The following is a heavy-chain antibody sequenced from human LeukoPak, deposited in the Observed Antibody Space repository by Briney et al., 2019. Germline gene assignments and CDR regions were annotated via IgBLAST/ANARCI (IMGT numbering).Heavy chain of an antibody. CDR3: ARQRGQWELPYYDY. V-gene: IGHV3-66*04. J-gene: IGHJ4*02. D-gene: IGHD1-26*01. CDR1: GFTVSSNY. Sequence: GGSLRLSCAASGFTVSSNYMSWVRQAPGKGLEWVSVIYSGGSTYYADSVKGRFTISRDNSKNTLYLQMNSLRAEDTAVHYCARQRGQWELPYYDYWGQGTLVTVSS. CDR2: IYSGGST.